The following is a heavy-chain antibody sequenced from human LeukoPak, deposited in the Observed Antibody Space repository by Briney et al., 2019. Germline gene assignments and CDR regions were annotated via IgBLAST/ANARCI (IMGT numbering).Heavy chain of an antibody. Sequence: PSETLSLTCTVSGGSISSSSYYWSWIRQPPGKGLEWIGEINHSGTTNYNPSLKSRVTISVDTSKNQFSLKLSSVTAADTAVYCCARYPRSGFDYWGQGTLVIVSS. CDR3: ARYPRSGFDY. CDR1: GGSISSSSYY. V-gene: IGHV4-39*07. CDR2: INHSGTT. J-gene: IGHJ4*02.